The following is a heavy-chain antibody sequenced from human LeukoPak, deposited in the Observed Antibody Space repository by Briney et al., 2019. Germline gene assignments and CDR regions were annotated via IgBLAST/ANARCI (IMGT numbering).Heavy chain of an antibody. D-gene: IGHD4-11*01. Sequence: PGGSLRLSCAASGFTFSNYGMHWVRQAPGKGLEWVAIISYDGSNKYYADSVKGRFTISRDNSKNTLYLQMNSLRAEDTAVYYCARDSYSNYVDYWGQGTLVTVSS. V-gene: IGHV3-30*03. CDR2: ISYDGSNK. J-gene: IGHJ4*02. CDR3: ARDSYSNYVDY. CDR1: GFTFSNYG.